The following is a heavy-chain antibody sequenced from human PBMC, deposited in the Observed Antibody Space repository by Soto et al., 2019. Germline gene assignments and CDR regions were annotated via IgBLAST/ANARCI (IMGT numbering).Heavy chain of an antibody. Sequence: ASVKVSCKASGYTFTSYDINWVRQATGQGLEWMGWMNPNSGNTGYAQKFQGRVTMTRNTSISTAYMELSSLRSEDTAVYYCARRTAAAYLYYMDVWGKGTTVTVSS. CDR2: MNPNSGNT. J-gene: IGHJ6*03. D-gene: IGHD6-13*01. CDR1: GYTFTSYD. CDR3: ARRTAAAYLYYMDV. V-gene: IGHV1-8*01.